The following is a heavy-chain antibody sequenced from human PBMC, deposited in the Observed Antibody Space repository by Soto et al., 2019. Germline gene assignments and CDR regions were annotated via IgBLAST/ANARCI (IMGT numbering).Heavy chain of an antibody. CDR3: ATNYYFDS. V-gene: IGHV3-23*01. Sequence: GGSLRLSCTASGFTFSSYAMSWVRQAPGKGLEWVSSVNVGVGATNFADSVKGRFTISRDDSKKTLYLQMNSLRAEDTAVYYCATNYYFDSWGKGTRVTV. CDR2: VNVGVGAT. CDR1: GFTFSSYA. J-gene: IGHJ4*02.